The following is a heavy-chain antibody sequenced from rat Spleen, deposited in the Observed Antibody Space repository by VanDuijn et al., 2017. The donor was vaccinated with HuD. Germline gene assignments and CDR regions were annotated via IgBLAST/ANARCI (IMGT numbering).Heavy chain of an antibody. CDR2: ITNSAGST. D-gene: IGHD1-2*01. J-gene: IGHJ2*01. Sequence: EVQLVESGGGLVQPGRSLKLSCVASGFTFKNYWMTWIRQAPGKGLEWVASITNSAGSTYYPDSVKGRFTISRDTAENTLYLQMGSLRSEDTATYYCARRVYSNYPYFDYWGQGVMVTVSS. CDR3: ARRVYSNYPYFDY. CDR1: GFTFKNYW. V-gene: IGHV5-31*01.